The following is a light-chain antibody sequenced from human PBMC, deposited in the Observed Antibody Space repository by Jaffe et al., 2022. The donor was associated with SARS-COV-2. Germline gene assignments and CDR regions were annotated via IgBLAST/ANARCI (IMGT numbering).Light chain of an antibody. J-gene: IGKJ1*01. CDR1: ESIASRN. Sequence: DIVLTQSPGSLSLSLGERATISCRASESIASRNLAWFQQRPGQAPMLLIVGGSRRPTGVPDRFSGGGAGTDFTLTINRLEAEDFGIYYCLQHGISPPWTFGQGTRVE. V-gene: IGKV3-20*01. CDR3: LQHGISPPWT. CDR2: GGS.